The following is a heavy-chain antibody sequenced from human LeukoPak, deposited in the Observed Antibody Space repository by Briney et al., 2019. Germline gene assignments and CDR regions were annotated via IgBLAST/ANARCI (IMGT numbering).Heavy chain of an antibody. CDR1: GFTFSSYG. V-gene: IGHV3-23*01. D-gene: IGHD2-15*01. Sequence: GGSLRLSCAASGFTFSSYGMSWVRQAPGKGLEWVSAISGSGGSTYYADSVKGRFTISRDNSKNTLYLQMNSLRAEDTAVYYCAKDRQYCSGGSCYSLGWFDPWGQGTLVTVSS. J-gene: IGHJ5*02. CDR3: AKDRQYCSGGSCYSLGWFDP. CDR2: ISGSGGST.